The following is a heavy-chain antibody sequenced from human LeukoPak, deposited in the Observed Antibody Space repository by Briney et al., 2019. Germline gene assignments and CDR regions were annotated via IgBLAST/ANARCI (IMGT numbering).Heavy chain of an antibody. CDR3: VRDSVEYFYGAGSHLDY. Sequence: GGSLRLSCAASGFTFSSYAMNWVRQAPGKGLEWVSGISGSGTNTYYADSVRGRFTISRDNSKNTLSLQMNSLRAEDTAVYFCVRDSVEYFYGAGSHLDYWGQGTLVTVSS. CDR2: ISGSGTNT. J-gene: IGHJ4*02. D-gene: IGHD3-10*01. V-gene: IGHV3-23*01. CDR1: GFTFSSYA.